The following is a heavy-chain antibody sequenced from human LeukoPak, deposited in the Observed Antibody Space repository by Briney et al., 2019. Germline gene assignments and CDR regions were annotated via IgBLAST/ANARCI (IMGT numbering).Heavy chain of an antibody. CDR2: MNPNSGNT. Sequence: ASVKVSCKASGYTFTSYGISWVRQAPGQGLEWMGWMNPNSGNTGYAQKFQGRVTITRNTSISTAYMELSSLRSEDTAVYYCARADTWNNWNYNLIDYWGQGTLVTVSS. J-gene: IGHJ4*02. V-gene: IGHV1-8*03. CDR3: ARADTWNNWNYNLIDY. D-gene: IGHD1-7*01. CDR1: GYTFTSYG.